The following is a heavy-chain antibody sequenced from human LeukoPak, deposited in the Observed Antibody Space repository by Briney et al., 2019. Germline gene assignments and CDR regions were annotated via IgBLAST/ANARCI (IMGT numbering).Heavy chain of an antibody. Sequence: ASVKVSCKASGYIFTDYYMHWVRQAPGQGLERMGWINVNSGGANYAQNFQGRVTMTRDTSISTAYMELSGLRSDDTAVYYCARDRDYLDSSGFFDSWGQGTLLTVSS. CDR2: INVNSGGA. CDR1: GYIFTDYY. D-gene: IGHD3-22*01. J-gene: IGHJ4*02. V-gene: IGHV1-2*02. CDR3: ARDRDYLDSSGFFDS.